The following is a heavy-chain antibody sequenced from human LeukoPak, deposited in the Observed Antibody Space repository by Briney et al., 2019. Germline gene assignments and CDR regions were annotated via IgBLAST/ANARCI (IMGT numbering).Heavy chain of an antibody. J-gene: IGHJ4*02. CDR2: IIPILGIA. CDR1: GGTFSSYA. V-gene: IGHV1-69*04. D-gene: IGHD3-16*01. Sequence: SVKVSCKASGGTFSSYAISWVRRAPGQGLEWMGRIIPILGIANYAQKFQGRVTITADKSTSTAYMELSSLRSEDTAVYYCAVPRLWGRGPFDYWGQGTLVTVSS. CDR3: AVPRLWGRGPFDY.